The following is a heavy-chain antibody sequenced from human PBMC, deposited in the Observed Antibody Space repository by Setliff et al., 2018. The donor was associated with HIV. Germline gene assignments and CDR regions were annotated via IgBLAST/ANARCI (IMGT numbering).Heavy chain of an antibody. V-gene: IGHV4-38-2*01. CDR3: ARRGATVTLYYYYYYMDV. J-gene: IGHJ6*03. D-gene: IGHD4-17*01. CDR1: SYSISSGYY. CDR2: IYHSGST. Sequence: PSETLSLTCAVSSYSISSGYYWGWIRQPPGKGLEWIGNIYHSGSTYYNPSLKSRVTISVDTSKNQFSLKLSSVTAADTAVYYCARRGATVTLYYYYYYMDVWGKGTTVTVSS.